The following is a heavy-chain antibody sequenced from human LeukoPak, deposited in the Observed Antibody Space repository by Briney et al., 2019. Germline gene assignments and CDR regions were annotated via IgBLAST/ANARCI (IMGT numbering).Heavy chain of an antibody. D-gene: IGHD3-10*01. J-gene: IGHJ4*02. CDR2: ISGSGGST. CDR1: GFTFSSYA. V-gene: IGHV3-23*01. Sequence: GGSLRLSCAASGFTFSSYAMSWVRQAPGKGLEWVSAISGSGGSTYYADSVKGRLTISRDNSKNTLYLQMNSLRAEDTAVYYCAKDYYGSGSYTAFDWGQGTLVTVSS. CDR3: AKDYYGSGSYTAFD.